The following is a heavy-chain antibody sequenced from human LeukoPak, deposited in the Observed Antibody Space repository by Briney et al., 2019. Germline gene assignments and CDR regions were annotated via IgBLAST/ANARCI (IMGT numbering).Heavy chain of an antibody. CDR2: IYYSGST. D-gene: IGHD2-2*01. Sequence: SETLSLTCTVSGGSISSSSYYWGWIRQPPGKGLEWIGSIYYSGSTYYNPSLKSRVTISVDTSKNQFSLKLGSVTAADTAVYYCARLRYCSSTSCYFWFDPWGQGTLVTVSS. V-gene: IGHV4-39*01. CDR1: GGSISSSSYY. CDR3: ARLRYCSSTSCYFWFDP. J-gene: IGHJ5*02.